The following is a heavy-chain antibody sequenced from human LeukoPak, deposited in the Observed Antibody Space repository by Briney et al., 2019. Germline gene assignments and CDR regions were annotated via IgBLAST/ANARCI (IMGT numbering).Heavy chain of an antibody. CDR1: GGSISSYY. Sequence: SETLSLTCTVSGGSISSYYWSWIRQPAGKGLEWIGRIYTSGSTNYNPSLKSRVTMSVDTSKNQFSLKLSSVTAADTAVYYCASVAATALLYFRHWGQGTLVTVSS. J-gene: IGHJ1*01. V-gene: IGHV4-4*07. CDR2: IYTSGST. D-gene: IGHD2-15*01. CDR3: ASVAATALLYFRH.